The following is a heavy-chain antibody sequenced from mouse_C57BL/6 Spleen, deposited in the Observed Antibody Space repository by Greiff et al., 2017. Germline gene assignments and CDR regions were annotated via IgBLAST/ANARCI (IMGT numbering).Heavy chain of an antibody. J-gene: IGHJ2*01. Sequence: QVQLKESGAELVRPGASVTLSCKAPGYTFTDYEMHWVKQTPVHGLEWIGAIDPETGGTAYNQKFKGKAILTADKSSSTAYMELRSLTSEDSAVYYCTREGLQTLDYWGQGTTLTVSS. CDR2: IDPETGGT. V-gene: IGHV1-15*01. CDR1: GYTFTDYE. D-gene: IGHD2-4*01. CDR3: TREGLQTLDY.